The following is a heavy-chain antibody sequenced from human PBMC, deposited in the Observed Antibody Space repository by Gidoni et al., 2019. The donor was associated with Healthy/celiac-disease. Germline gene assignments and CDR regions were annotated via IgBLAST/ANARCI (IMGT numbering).Heavy chain of an antibody. CDR2: ISGRGGST. D-gene: IGHD5-12*01. CDR3: ANGGPDIMAVGY. CDR1: GFTFSSYA. V-gene: IGHV3-23*01. Sequence: EVQLLDSGGTLVQPGGSLRLSCAASGFTFSSYAMSWVRQAPGKGLEWVAAISGRGGSTYYADSVKGRFTVSRNNSKNMLYLQRNSLRAEDTAVYYCANGGPDIMAVGYWGQGTLVTVSS. J-gene: IGHJ4*02.